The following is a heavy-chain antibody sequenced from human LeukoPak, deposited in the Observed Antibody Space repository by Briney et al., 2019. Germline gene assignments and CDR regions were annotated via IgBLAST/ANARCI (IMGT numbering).Heavy chain of an antibody. Sequence: ASVKVSCKASGYTFTSYDINWVRQATGQGLEWMGWMNPNSGNTGYAQKFQGRVTMTRNTPISTAYMELSSLRSEDTAVYYCARGLGFYDFWSGWLNSGASHYYYYGMDVWGQGTTVTASS. D-gene: IGHD3-3*01. J-gene: IGHJ6*02. CDR1: GYTFTSYD. CDR2: MNPNSGNT. CDR3: ARGLGFYDFWSGWLNSGASHYYYYGMDV. V-gene: IGHV1-8*01.